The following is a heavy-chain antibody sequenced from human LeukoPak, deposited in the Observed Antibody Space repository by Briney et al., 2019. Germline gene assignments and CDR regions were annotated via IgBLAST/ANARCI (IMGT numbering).Heavy chain of an antibody. V-gene: IGHV1-2*02. Sequence: ASVKVSCKASGYTFTGYYMHWVRQAPGQGLEWMGWINPNSGGTNYAQKFQGRVTMTRDTSISTAYMELSRLRSDDTAVYYCAREIPDRGPAYNWNRIDYWGQGTLVTVSS. CDR2: INPNSGGT. D-gene: IGHD1-20*01. CDR3: AREIPDRGPAYNWNRIDY. CDR1: GYTFTGYY. J-gene: IGHJ4*02.